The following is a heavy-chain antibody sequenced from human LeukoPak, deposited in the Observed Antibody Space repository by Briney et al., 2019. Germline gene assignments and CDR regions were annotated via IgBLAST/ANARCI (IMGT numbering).Heavy chain of an antibody. CDR1: GFPFSNYA. CDR2: IKSKTDGGTT. D-gene: IGHD6-13*01. CDR3: ARQVGGEYLAGIFDY. V-gene: IGHV3-15*01. Sequence: GRSLRLSCAASGFPFSNYAMHWVRQAPGKGLEWVGRIKSKTDGGTTDYAAPVKGRFTISRDNSKNTLYLQMNSLRAEDTAVYHCARQVGGEYLAGIFDYWGQGTLVTVSS. J-gene: IGHJ4*02.